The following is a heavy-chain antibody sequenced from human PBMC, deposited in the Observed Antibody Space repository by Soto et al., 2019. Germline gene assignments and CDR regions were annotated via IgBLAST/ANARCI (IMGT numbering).Heavy chain of an antibody. D-gene: IGHD2-21*02. CDR2: IWHDGSKQ. Sequence: QVELVESGGSVVQPGRSLRLSCAASGFTFSSFAMHWVRQAPGKGLEWVSIIWHDGSKQHYAGSVKGRFTISRDNSKNTLYLQMNSLRDEDTAVYYCARGGLGGSPCGGDCYTVDYWGQGTLVTVSS. CDR3: ARGGLGGSPCGGDCYTVDY. J-gene: IGHJ4*02. CDR1: GFTFSSFA. V-gene: IGHV3-33*01.